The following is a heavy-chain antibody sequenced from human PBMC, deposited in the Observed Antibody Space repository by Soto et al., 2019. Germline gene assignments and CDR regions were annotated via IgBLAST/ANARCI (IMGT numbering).Heavy chain of an antibody. Sequence: EVQLVESGGGLVQPGGSLRLSCAASGFTFSSYSMNWVRQAPGKGLEWVSYISSSSSTIYYADSVKGRFTISRDNAKNSLYLQRNSLRAEDTAVYYCARGSYYDILTGYYKSWFDPWGQGTLVTVSS. D-gene: IGHD3-9*01. CDR3: ARGSYYDILTGYYKSWFDP. J-gene: IGHJ5*02. CDR2: ISSSSSTI. V-gene: IGHV3-48*01. CDR1: GFTFSSYS.